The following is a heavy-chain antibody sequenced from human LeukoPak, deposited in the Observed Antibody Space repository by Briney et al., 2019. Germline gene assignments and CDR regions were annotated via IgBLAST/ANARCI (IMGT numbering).Heavy chain of an antibody. CDR2: IYYSGST. Sequence: MASETLSLTCTVSGGSISSSSYYWGWIRQPPGKGLEWIGSIYYSGSTYYNPSLKSRATISVDTSKNQFSLKLNSVTAADTAVYYCARQGVGDPRYYYYYGMDVWGQGTTVTVSS. V-gene: IGHV4-39*01. J-gene: IGHJ6*02. CDR1: GGSISSSSYY. CDR3: ARQGVGDPRYYYYYGMDV. D-gene: IGHD4-17*01.